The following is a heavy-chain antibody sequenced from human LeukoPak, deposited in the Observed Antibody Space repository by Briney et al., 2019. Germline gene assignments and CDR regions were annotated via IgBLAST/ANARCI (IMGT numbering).Heavy chain of an antibody. Sequence: GGSLRLSCAVSGFTFSSYWMIWVRQAPGKGLEWVANIKQDGSEQYYVDSVRGRFTISRDNAKNSLYLQMNSLRAEDTAVYYSARYHKYSSGGYPTREPFDYWGQGTLVTVSS. D-gene: IGHD6-19*01. CDR2: IKQDGSEQ. J-gene: IGHJ4*02. V-gene: IGHV3-7*01. CDR3: ARYHKYSSGGYPTREPFDY. CDR1: GFTFSSYW.